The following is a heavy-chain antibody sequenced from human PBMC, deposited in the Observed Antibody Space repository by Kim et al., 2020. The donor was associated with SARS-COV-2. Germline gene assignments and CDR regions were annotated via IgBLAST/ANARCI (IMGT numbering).Heavy chain of an antibody. Sequence: GGSLRLSCAASGFTFSTYGMSWVRQAPGKGLEWVSGIGSRGVDTFYADSVKGRFTISRDNSKNTLYLQMNSLRADDTAVYFCARDWGYSSSWYDYWGQGTLVTVSS. D-gene: IGHD6-13*01. V-gene: IGHV3-23*01. J-gene: IGHJ4*02. CDR1: GFTFSTYG. CDR3: ARDWGYSSSWYDY. CDR2: IGSRGVDT.